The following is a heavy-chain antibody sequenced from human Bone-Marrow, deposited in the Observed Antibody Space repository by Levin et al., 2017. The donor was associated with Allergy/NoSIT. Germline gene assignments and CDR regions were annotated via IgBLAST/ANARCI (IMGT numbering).Heavy chain of an antibody. V-gene: IGHV4-30-4*01. Sequence: SCTVSGGSITSAGHHWNWFRQPLGKGLEWIGYISYTGTTYYSPSPSLRSRLRISSDTSQNQFSLKLTSVTAADTAVYFCARDSDYSLDYWGQGSLVTVSS. J-gene: IGHJ4*02. CDR2: ISYTGTT. CDR3: ARDSDYSLDY. CDR1: GGSITSAGHH. D-gene: IGHD3-16*01.